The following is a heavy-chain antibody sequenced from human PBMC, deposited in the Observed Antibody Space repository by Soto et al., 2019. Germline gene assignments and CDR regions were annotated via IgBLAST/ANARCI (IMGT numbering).Heavy chain of an antibody. CDR3: ARSVTILGLDP. CDR2: IYYSGST. V-gene: IGHV4-59*01. D-gene: IGHD3-3*01. CDR1: GGSISRYY. J-gene: IGHJ5*02. Sequence: QVQLQESGRGLVKPSETLSLTCTVSGGSISRYYWSWIRQPPGKGLEWIGYIYYSGSTNYNPSLKSRLTISVDTSKNQFSLKLRSVTAADTAVYYCARSVTILGLDPWGQGTLVAVSS.